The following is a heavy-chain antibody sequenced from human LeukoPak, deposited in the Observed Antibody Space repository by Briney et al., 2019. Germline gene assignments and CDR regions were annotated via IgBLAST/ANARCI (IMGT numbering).Heavy chain of an antibody. Sequence: TGNSLRLSCAASGFTFSSYAMHWVRQAPGKGLEWVAVISVDGSTKYYADSVKGRFTISRDNSKNTLYVQMNSLRAEDTAVYYCAKSPYCSSTSCYLSPFDIWGQGTMVTVSS. D-gene: IGHD2-2*01. CDR1: GFTFSSYA. CDR3: AKSPYCSSTSCYLSPFDI. CDR2: ISVDGSTK. V-gene: IGHV3-30-3*02. J-gene: IGHJ3*02.